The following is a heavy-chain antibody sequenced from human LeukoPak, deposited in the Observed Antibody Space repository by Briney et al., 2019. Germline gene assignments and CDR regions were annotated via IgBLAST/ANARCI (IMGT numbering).Heavy chain of an antibody. J-gene: IGHJ4*02. Sequence: GGSLRLSCAASGFTFSSYSMNWVRQAPGKGLEWFSYISSSSSTIYYADSVKGRFTISRDNAKNSLYLQMNSLRAEDTAVYYCARDRYSGSYHTGWGQGTLVTVS. CDR2: ISSSSSTI. D-gene: IGHD1-26*01. V-gene: IGHV3-48*04. CDR1: GFTFSSYS. CDR3: ARDRYSGSYHTG.